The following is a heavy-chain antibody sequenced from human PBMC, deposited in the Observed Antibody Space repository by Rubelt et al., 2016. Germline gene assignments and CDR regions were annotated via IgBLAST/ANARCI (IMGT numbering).Heavy chain of an antibody. CDR3: AGGGLRGGRAQHF. Sequence: QVQLRQWGAGLLKPSETLSLTCDVYGGSLTDFYWNWIRQTPGKGLEWIGDITHSGTTNYNPSLKSRVTISVDTSKKQFSLKRSSGAAADTAVYYCAGGGLRGGRAQHFWGQGTLVTVSS. CDR1: GGSLTDFY. CDR2: ITHSGTT. J-gene: IGHJ4*02. V-gene: IGHV4-34*02. D-gene: IGHD2/OR15-2a*01.